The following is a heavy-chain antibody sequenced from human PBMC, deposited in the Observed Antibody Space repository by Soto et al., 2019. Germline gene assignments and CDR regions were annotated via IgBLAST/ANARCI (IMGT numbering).Heavy chain of an antibody. CDR1: GGPFSSYA. V-gene: IGHV1-69*06. CDR3: ARVFTGRWFDT. D-gene: IGHD3-10*02. Sequence: QVQLVQSGAEVKKPGSSVKVSCTASGGPFSSYAINWVRQAPGQGLEWMGVITPMFGAPHYAQNFKGRITNTADKSTNTADMELSSLTAGDTAVYFCARVFTGRWFDTWGQGTLVTVSS. J-gene: IGHJ5*02. CDR2: ITPMFGAP.